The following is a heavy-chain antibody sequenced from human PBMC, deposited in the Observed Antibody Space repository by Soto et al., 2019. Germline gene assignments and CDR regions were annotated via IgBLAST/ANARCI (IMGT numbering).Heavy chain of an antibody. V-gene: IGHV1-69*01. D-gene: IGHD3-16*02. CDR2: IVPMNGSP. CDR3: TVAPNWTYQRTRD. Sequence: KVSCKASGGVFHSSAINLVRQGPGQGLEWMGGIVPMNGSPIYAQGFQGRVTITADGSATTAYMDLSGLKSEDTAVYYCTVAPNWTYQRTRDWGRGSLVTVYS. CDR1: GGVFHSSA. J-gene: IGHJ4*02.